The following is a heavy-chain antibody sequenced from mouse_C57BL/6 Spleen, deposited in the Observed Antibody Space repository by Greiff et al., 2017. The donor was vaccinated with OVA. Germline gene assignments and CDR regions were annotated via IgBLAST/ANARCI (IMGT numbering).Heavy chain of an antibody. Sequence: EVQVVESGGGLVKPGGSLKLSCAASGFTFSDYGMHWVRQAPEKGLEWVAYISSGSSTIYYADTVKGRFTISRDNAKNTLFRKITSLRSEDTAMYYCARNYYGSSYVAYWGQGTLVTVSA. J-gene: IGHJ3*01. D-gene: IGHD1-1*01. CDR1: GFTFSDYG. CDR3: ARNYYGSSYVAY. CDR2: ISSGSSTI. V-gene: IGHV5-17*01.